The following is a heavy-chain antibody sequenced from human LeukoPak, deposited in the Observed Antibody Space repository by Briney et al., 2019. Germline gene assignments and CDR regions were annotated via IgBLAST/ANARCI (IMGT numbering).Heavy chain of an antibody. J-gene: IGHJ4*02. Sequence: SETLSLTCTVSGYSISSGYYWGWIRQPPGKGLEWIGSIYHSGSTYYNPSLKSRVTISVDTSKNQFSLKLSSVTAADTAVYYCARVMITFGGVIRSPIDYWGQGTLVTVSS. CDR3: ARVMITFGGVIRSPIDY. CDR2: IYHSGST. D-gene: IGHD3-16*01. V-gene: IGHV4-38-2*02. CDR1: GYSISSGYY.